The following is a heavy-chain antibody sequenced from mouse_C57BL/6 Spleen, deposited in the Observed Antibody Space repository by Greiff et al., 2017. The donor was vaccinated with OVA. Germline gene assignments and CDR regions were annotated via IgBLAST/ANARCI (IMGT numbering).Heavy chain of an antibody. Sequence: EVMLVESGGGLVKPGGSLKLSCAASGFTFSSYAMSWVRQTPEKRLAWVATISDGGSYTYYPDNVKGLFTISRDNAKNNLYLQMSQLKSEDTAMYYCARDHDYDEKGYYAMDYWGQGTSVTVSS. J-gene: IGHJ4*01. CDR2: ISDGGSYT. D-gene: IGHD2-4*01. V-gene: IGHV5-4*01. CDR1: GFTFSSYA. CDR3: ARDHDYDEKGYYAMDY.